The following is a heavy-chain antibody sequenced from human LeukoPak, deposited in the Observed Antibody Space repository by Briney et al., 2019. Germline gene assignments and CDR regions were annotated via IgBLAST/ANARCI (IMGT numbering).Heavy chain of an antibody. V-gene: IGHV1-69*05. CDR3: ARVRRDGYNYYFDY. CDR1: GGTFSSYA. CDR2: IIPIFGTA. D-gene: IGHD5-24*01. Sequence: ASVKVSCKASGGTFSSYAISWVRQAPGQGLEWMGGIIPIFGTANYAQKFQGRVTITTDGSTSTAYMELSSLRSEDTAVYYCARVRRDGYNYYFDYWGQGTLVTVSS. J-gene: IGHJ4*02.